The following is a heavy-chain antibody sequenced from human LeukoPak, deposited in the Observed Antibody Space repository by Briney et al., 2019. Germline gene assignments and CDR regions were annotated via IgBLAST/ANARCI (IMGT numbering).Heavy chain of an antibody. V-gene: IGHV3-21*01. J-gene: IGHJ4*02. CDR1: GFIFDMYA. CDR3: ARDGATSNFDY. CDR2: ISRSGDDI. D-gene: IGHD1-26*01. Sequence: PGGSLRLSCEASGFIFDMYAMTWVRQSPGKGLEWVSSISRSGDDIYYADSVKGRFTISRDNAKNSLYLQMNSLRAEDTAVYYCARDGATSNFDYWGQGTLVTVSS.